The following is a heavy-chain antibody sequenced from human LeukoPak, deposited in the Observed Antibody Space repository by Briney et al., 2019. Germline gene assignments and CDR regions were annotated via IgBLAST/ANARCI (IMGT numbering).Heavy chain of an antibody. Sequence: SGGSLRLSCAASGFTFSSYEMNWVRQAPGKGLEWVSYISSSGSTIYYADSVKGRFTISRDNAKNSLYLQMNSLRAEDTAVYYCARHAVVVPAAIKRYYYYYYMDVWGKGTTVTVSS. V-gene: IGHV3-48*03. CDR2: ISSSGSTI. CDR1: GFTFSSYE. D-gene: IGHD2-2*02. J-gene: IGHJ6*03. CDR3: ARHAVVVPAAIKRYYYYYYMDV.